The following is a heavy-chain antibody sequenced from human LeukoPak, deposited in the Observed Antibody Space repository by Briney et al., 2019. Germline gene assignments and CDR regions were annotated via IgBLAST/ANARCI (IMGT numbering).Heavy chain of an antibody. D-gene: IGHD3-16*02. CDR1: GFTFSSYS. V-gene: IGHV3-48*01. J-gene: IGHJ4*02. Sequence: GGSLRLSCAASGFTFSSYSMNWVRQAPGKGLEWVSYISSSSSTIYYADSVKGRFTISRDNAKNSLYLQMNSLRAEDTAVYYCATLSDYVWGSYRYDWGQGTLVTVSS. CDR3: ATLSDYVWGSYRYD. CDR2: ISSSSSTI.